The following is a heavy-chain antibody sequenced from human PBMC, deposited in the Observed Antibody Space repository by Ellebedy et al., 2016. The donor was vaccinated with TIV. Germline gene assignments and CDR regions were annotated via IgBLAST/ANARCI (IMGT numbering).Heavy chain of an antibody. CDR1: GDTLTELS. D-gene: IGHD2-2*02. CDR2: FDPEDGET. J-gene: IGHJ5*02. V-gene: IGHV1-24*01. CDR3: ARDRYIKRIAWFDP. Sequence: AASVKVSCKVSGDTLTELSMHWVRQAPGKGLEWMGGFDPEDGETIYAQKFQGRVTMTEDTSTDTAYMELSSLRSEDTAVYYCARDRYIKRIAWFDPWGQGTLVTVSS.